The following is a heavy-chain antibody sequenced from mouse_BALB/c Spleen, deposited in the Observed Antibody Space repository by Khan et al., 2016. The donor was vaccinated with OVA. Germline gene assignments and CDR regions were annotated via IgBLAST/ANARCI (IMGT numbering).Heavy chain of an antibody. J-gene: IGHJ2*01. CDR3: ARDGYYFDY. V-gene: IGHV2-9*02. CDR2: IWAGGDT. D-gene: IGHD2-2*01. CDR1: GFSLSSFG. Sequence: VQLQESGPGLVAPSQSLSITCTVSGFSLSSFGIYWVRQPPGKGLEWLGVIWAGGDTNYNSALMSRLSISKDNSKSQVFLKMNSLQTDDTAVYYCARDGYYFDYWGQGTTLTVPS.